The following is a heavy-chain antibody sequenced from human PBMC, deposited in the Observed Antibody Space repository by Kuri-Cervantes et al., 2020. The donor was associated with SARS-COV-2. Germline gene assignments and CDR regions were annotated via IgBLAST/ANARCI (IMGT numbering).Heavy chain of an antibody. J-gene: IGHJ5*02. V-gene: IGHV4-39*01. CDR3: ARHAVYCSGGSCYGNWFDP. Sequence: CTVSGGSISSSSYYWGWIRQPPGKGLEWIGSIYYSGSTYYNPSLKSRVTISVDTSKNQFSLKLSSVTAADTAVYYCARHAVYCSGGSCYGNWFDPWGQGTLVTVSS. D-gene: IGHD2-15*01. CDR2: IYYSGST. CDR1: GGSISSSSYY.